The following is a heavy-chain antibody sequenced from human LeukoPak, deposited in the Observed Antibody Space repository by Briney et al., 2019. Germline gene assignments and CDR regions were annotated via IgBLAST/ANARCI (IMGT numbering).Heavy chain of an antibody. D-gene: IGHD6-19*01. CDR2: INPNSGGT. Sequence: ASVKVSCKASGYTFTGYYMHWVRQAPGQGLEWMGWINPNSGGTNYAQKFQGRVTITADKSTSTAYMELSSLRSEDTAVYYCARVRYSSGWAQTQFYYYYYGMDVWGQGTTVTVSS. CDR3: ARVRYSSGWAQTQFYYYYYGMDV. J-gene: IGHJ6*02. V-gene: IGHV1-2*02. CDR1: GYTFTGYY.